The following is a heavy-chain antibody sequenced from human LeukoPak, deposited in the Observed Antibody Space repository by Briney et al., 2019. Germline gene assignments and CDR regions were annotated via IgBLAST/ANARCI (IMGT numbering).Heavy chain of an antibody. V-gene: IGHV1-2*02. CDR1: GYTFTGYY. CDR2: INPNSGGT. D-gene: IGHD4-11*01. CDR3: ARGTTARLTFDP. Sequence: ASVKVSCKASGYTFTGYYMHWVRQAPGQGLGWMGWINPNSGGTNYAQKFQGRVTMTRNTSISTAYMELSSLRSEDTAVYYCARGTTARLTFDPWGQGTLVTVSS. J-gene: IGHJ5*02.